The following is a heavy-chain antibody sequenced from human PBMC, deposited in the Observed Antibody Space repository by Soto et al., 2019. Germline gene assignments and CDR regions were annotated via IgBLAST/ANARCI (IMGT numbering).Heavy chain of an antibody. CDR3: ARAPRYCSGGSCPHDY. CDR2: ISSSSSYI. Sequence: GGSLRLSCAASGFTFSSYSMNWVRQAPGKGLEWVSSISSSSSYIYYADSVKGRFTISRDNAKNSLYLQMNSLRAEDTAVYYCARAPRYCSGGSCPHDYWGQGTLVTVSS. D-gene: IGHD2-15*01. CDR1: GFTFSSYS. V-gene: IGHV3-21*01. J-gene: IGHJ4*02.